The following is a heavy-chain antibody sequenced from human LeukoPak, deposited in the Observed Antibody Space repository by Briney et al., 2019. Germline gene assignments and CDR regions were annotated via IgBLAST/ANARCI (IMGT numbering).Heavy chain of an antibody. CDR3: ARPYEGYSYGPGH. J-gene: IGHJ4*02. Sequence: PGGSLRLSCAASGFTFSSYSMNWVRQAPGKGLEWVSSISSSSSYIYYADSVKGRFTISRDNAKNSLYLQMNSLRAEDTAVYYCARPYEGYSYGPGHWGQGTLVTVSS. D-gene: IGHD5-18*01. CDR2: ISSSSSYI. V-gene: IGHV3-21*01. CDR1: GFTFSSYS.